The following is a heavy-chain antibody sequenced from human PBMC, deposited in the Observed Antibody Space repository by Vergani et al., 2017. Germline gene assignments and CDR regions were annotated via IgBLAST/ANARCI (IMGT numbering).Heavy chain of an antibody. CDR2: INSDGSST. J-gene: IGHJ6*02. V-gene: IGHV3-74*01. Sequence: EVQLVESGGGLVQPGGSLRLSCAASGFTFSSYWMHWVRQAPGKGLVWVSRINSDGSSTSYADSVKGRFTISRDNAKNTLYLQMNSLRAEDTAVYYCARDLLPNYDFWSGYSHAYYYYYGMDGWGQGTTVTVSS. CDR3: ARDLLPNYDFWSGYSHAYYYYYGMDG. D-gene: IGHD3-3*01. CDR1: GFTFSSYW.